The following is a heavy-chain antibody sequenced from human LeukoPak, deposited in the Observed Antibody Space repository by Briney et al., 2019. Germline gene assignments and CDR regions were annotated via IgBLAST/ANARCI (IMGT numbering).Heavy chain of an antibody. Sequence: GGSLRLSCAASGFSFRTHWMHWVRQASGTGLVWVSRINSDGNNTDYAESVKGRFTISRDNAKNTLYLQMNSLRAEDSAVYYCARDNAPQTYSSGWYDSWGQGALVTVSS. CDR1: GFSFRTHW. D-gene: IGHD6-19*01. J-gene: IGHJ5*01. CDR2: INSDGNNT. V-gene: IGHV3-74*01. CDR3: ARDNAPQTYSSGWYDS.